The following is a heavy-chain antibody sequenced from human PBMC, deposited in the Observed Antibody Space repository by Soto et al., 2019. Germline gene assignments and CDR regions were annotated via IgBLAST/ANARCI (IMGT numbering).Heavy chain of an antibody. CDR3: ATSDIAAAGIDY. V-gene: IGHV1-18*01. J-gene: IGHJ4*02. CDR2: ISPYKGNT. CDR1: GYTFSSIG. D-gene: IGHD6-13*01. Sequence: QIQLVQSGAEVKKPGASVKVSCKASGYTFSSIGISWVRQAPGQGLEWMGWISPYKGNTHYAQKFQGRVTMTRDTSISTAYMELSRLRSDDTAVYYCATSDIAAAGIDYWGQGTLVTVSS.